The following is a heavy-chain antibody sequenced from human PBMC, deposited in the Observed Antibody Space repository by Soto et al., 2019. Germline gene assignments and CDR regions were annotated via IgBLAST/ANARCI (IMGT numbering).Heavy chain of an antibody. CDR1: GFTISTEA. D-gene: IGHD2-2*01. CDR2: ISGSGGST. Sequence: GGSLRLSWTGSGFTISTEAISWFRPAPEKGLEWVSAISGSGGSTYYADSVKGRFTISRDNSKNTLYLQMNSLRAEDTAVYYCGQGYCSSTSCVHFDYWGQGTLVTVSS. J-gene: IGHJ4*02. V-gene: IGHV3-23*01. CDR3: GQGYCSSTSCVHFDY.